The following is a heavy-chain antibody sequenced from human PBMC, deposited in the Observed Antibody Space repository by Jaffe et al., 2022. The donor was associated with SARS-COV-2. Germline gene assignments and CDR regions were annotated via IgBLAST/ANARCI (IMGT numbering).Heavy chain of an antibody. CDR2: INPSGGST. Sequence: QVQLVQSGAEVKKPGASVKVSCKASGYTFTSYYMHWVRQAPGQGLEWMGIINPSGGSTSYAQKFQGRVTMTRDTSTSTVYMELSSLRSEDTAVYYCASRLWQFPYYYYGMDVWGQGTTVTVSS. CDR1: GYTFTSYY. D-gene: IGHD2-21*01. V-gene: IGHV1-46*01. J-gene: IGHJ6*02. CDR3: ASRLWQFPYYYYGMDV.